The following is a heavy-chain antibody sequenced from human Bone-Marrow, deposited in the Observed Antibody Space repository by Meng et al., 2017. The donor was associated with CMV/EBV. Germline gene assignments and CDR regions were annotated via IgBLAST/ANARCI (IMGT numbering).Heavy chain of an antibody. V-gene: IGHV4-30-2*01. CDR3: ARAMQLPICP. Sequence: QLQLQQTAPGLEKPSEALSLTCTDSGGSISRAAYSWSWIRQPPGKGMEWIGHIYHSGNTYYNPSLKSRVTMSVDRSKNQFSLRLSSVTAADTAVYYCARAMQLPICPWGQGTLVTVSS. CDR2: IYHSGNT. CDR1: GGSISRAAYS. D-gene: IGHD2-2*01. J-gene: IGHJ5*02.